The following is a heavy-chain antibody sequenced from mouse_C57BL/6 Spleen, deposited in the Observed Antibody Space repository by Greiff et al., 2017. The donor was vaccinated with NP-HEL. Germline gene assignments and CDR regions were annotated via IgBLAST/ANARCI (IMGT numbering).Heavy chain of an antibody. D-gene: IGHD2-4*01. CDR3: ARDDYDFAY. J-gene: IGHJ3*01. Sequence: EVQVVESGGGLVKPGGSLKLSCAASGFTFSSYAMSWVRQTPEKRLEWVATISDGGSYTYYPDNVKGRFTISRDNAKNNLYLQMSPLKSEDTAMYYCARDDYDFAYWGQGTLVTVSA. V-gene: IGHV5-4*01. CDR1: GFTFSSYA. CDR2: ISDGGSYT.